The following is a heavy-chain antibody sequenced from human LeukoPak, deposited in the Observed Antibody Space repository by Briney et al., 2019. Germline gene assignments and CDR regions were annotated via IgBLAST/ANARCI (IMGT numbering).Heavy chain of an antibody. CDR3: ATAARGDGSGSYRFDY. Sequence: GSGPTLVNPTQTLTLTCTFSGFSLSTSGMCVSWIRQPPGKALEWLARIDWDDDKYYSTSLKTRLTISKDTSKNQVVLTMTNMDPVDTATYYCATAARGDGSGSYRFDYWGQGTLVTVSS. V-gene: IGHV2-70*11. D-gene: IGHD3-10*01. J-gene: IGHJ4*02. CDR1: GFSLSTSGMC. CDR2: IDWDDDK.